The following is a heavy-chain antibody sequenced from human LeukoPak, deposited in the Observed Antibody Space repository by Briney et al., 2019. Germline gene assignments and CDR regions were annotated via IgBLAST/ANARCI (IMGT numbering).Heavy chain of an antibody. CDR3: TRLGGSSPWDTNWFDP. CDR1: GFTFSGSA. D-gene: IGHD2-2*01. J-gene: IGHJ5*02. Sequence: PGGSLRLSCAASGFTFSGSAMHWVRQASGKGLEWVGRIRSKANSYATAYAASVKGRFTISRDDSKNTAYLQMNSLKTEDTAVYYCTRLGGSSPWDTNWFDPWGQGTLVTVSS. V-gene: IGHV3-73*01. CDR2: IRSKANSYAT.